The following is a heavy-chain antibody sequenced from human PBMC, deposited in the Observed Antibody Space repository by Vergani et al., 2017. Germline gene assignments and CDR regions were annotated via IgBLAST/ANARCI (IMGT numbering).Heavy chain of an antibody. J-gene: IGHJ6*02. Sequence: EVQLVESGGGLVKPGGSLRLSCAASGFTFSSYAMSWVRQAPGKGLEWVSAISGSGGSTYYADSVKGRFTISRDNSKNTLYLQMNSLRAEDTAVYYCAKGADSSSWYYYGMDVWGQGTTVTVSS. CDR2: ISGSGGST. V-gene: IGHV3-23*04. D-gene: IGHD6-13*01. CDR1: GFTFSSYA. CDR3: AKGADSSSWYYYGMDV.